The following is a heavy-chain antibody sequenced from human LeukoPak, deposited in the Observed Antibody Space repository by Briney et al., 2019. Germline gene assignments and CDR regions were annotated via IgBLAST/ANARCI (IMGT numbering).Heavy chain of an antibody. Sequence: PGGSLRLSCAASGFTVSSYAMSWVRQAPGKGLEWVSAISGSGGSTYYADSVKGRFTISRDNSKNTLYLQMNSLRAEDTAVHYCAKAGSSGYYSPYYFDYWGQGTLVTVSS. J-gene: IGHJ4*02. V-gene: IGHV3-23*01. CDR2: ISGSGGST. D-gene: IGHD3-22*01. CDR1: GFTVSSYA. CDR3: AKAGSSGYYSPYYFDY.